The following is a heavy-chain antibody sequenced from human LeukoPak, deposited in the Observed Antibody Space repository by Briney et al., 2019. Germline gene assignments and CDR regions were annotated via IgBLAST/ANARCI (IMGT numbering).Heavy chain of an antibody. CDR3: AREDSSGWYGTAGQLVY. J-gene: IGHJ4*02. V-gene: IGHV3-21*01. CDR1: LLTFSSYS. Sequence: RGALRLSRAPSLLTFSSYSMNWVRQAPRKGLEWVSSISRSSSYIYYADSVKGRFTISRDIAKNSLYLQMNSLRAEDRAVYYCAREDSSGWYGTAGQLVYWGQGTLVTVSS. CDR2: ISRSSSYI. D-gene: IGHD6-19*01.